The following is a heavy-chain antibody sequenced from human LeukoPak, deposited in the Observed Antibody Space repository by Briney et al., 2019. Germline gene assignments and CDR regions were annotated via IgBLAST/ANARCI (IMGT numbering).Heavy chain of an antibody. Sequence: GGSLRLSCAASGFTFSSYAMHWVRQAPGKGLEWVTVISYDGNNKYYADSVKGRFTISRDNSKNTLYLQMNSLRAEDTAVYYCARGDYHSKFDYWGQGTLVTVSS. CDR1: GFTFSSYA. V-gene: IGHV3-30*14. CDR3: ARGDYHSKFDY. D-gene: IGHD4-17*01. J-gene: IGHJ4*02. CDR2: ISYDGNNK.